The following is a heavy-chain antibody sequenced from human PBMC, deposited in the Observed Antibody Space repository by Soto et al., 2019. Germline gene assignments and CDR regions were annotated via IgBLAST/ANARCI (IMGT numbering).Heavy chain of an antibody. Sequence: PSETLSLTCAVSGGPISSGGYSWSWIRQPPGKGLEWIGYIYHSGSTYYNPSLKSRVTISVGRSKNQFSLKLSSVTAADTAVYYCVKVLGPWGEGTLVSVSS. CDR2: IYHSGST. CDR3: VKVLGP. J-gene: IGHJ5*02. CDR1: GGPISSGGYS. D-gene: IGHD3-16*01. V-gene: IGHV4-30-2*01.